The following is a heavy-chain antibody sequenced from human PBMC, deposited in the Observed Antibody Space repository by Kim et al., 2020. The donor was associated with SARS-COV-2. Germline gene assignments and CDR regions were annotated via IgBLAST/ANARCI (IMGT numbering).Heavy chain of an antibody. J-gene: IGHJ5*02. Sequence: SETLSLTCAVYGGSFSGYYWSWIRQPPGKGLEWIGEINHSGSTNHNPSLKSRVTISVDTSKNQFSLKLSSVTAADTAVYYCARRPGVSGSGSYYNVPYNWFDPWGQGTLVTVSS. D-gene: IGHD3-10*01. CDR1: GGSFSGYY. CDR2: INHSGST. V-gene: IGHV4-34*01. CDR3: ARRPGVSGSGSYYNVPYNWFDP.